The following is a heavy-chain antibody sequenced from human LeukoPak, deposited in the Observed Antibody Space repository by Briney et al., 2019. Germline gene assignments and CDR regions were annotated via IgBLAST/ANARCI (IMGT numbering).Heavy chain of an antibody. CDR1: GFSFSSYA. CDR2: ITGSDSST. CDR3: AKRVSGWFLVDY. J-gene: IGHJ4*02. Sequence: AGSLRLYCAASGFSFSSYAMSWVRQAPGKGLEWVSAITGSDSSTFYADAVKGRFTISKDNSKNTLYLQMNSLRAEDTAVYYCAKRVSGWFLVDYWGQGALVTVSS. D-gene: IGHD6-19*01. V-gene: IGHV3-23*01.